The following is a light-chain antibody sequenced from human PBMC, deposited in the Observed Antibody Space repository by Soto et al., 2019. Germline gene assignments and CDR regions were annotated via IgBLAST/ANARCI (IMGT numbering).Light chain of an antibody. CDR3: SSYAGSNNFV. J-gene: IGLJ1*01. V-gene: IGLV2-8*01. CDR1: SSDVGDDNY. Sequence: SVLTQPPSASGSPGQSVTISCTGTSSDVGDDNYVSWYQRHPGKAPKLMISEVSKRPSGVPDRFSGSKSGNTASLTVSGLQAEDEADYYCSSYAGSNNFVFGTGTKLTVL. CDR2: EVS.